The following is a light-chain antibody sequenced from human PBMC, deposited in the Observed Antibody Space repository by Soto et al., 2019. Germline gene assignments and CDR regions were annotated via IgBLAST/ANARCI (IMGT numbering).Light chain of an antibody. CDR3: QQYFSYPLT. J-gene: IGKJ4*01. CDR2: WAS. Sequence: DIVMTQSPDSLAVSLGERATISCKSSQTISYTSINKTYLAWYQQRPGQPPKVLIYWASIRGSGVPDRLSGSGFGTDFPLTISSLQTEDVAVYYCQQYFSYPLTFGGGTKVDIK. CDR1: QTISYTSINKTY. V-gene: IGKV4-1*01.